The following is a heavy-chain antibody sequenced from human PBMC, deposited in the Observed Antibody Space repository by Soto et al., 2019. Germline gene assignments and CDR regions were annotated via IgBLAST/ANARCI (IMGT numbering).Heavy chain of an antibody. Sequence: QVQLVQSGAEVKKPGASVKVSCKASGYTFTSYAIHWVRQAPGQRLEWMGWINAGNGNTNYSQKFQGRVTITRDTSASTAYMELSILRSEDPAVYYCATLSSLSDFDYCGQGSLVTFSS. CDR2: INAGNGNT. CDR1: GYTFTSYA. CDR3: ATLSSLSDFDY. D-gene: IGHD6-6*01. V-gene: IGHV1-3*01. J-gene: IGHJ4*02.